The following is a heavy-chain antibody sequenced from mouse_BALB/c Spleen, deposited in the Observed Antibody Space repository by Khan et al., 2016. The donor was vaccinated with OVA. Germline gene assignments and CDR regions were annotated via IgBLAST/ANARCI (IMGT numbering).Heavy chain of an antibody. Sequence: QVQLKESGAELVRPGASVKLSCKTSGYIFTSYWIHWIQQRSGQGLEWIAKIYPGTDNTCYNEKLKDKATLTADKSSSTAYMQLSSLKSEDSAVYFCAREEALYYFDYWGQGTTLTVSS. CDR1: GYIFTSYW. V-gene: IGHV1S132*01. J-gene: IGHJ2*01. CDR3: AREEALYYFDY. D-gene: IGHD3-2*02. CDR2: IYPGTDNT.